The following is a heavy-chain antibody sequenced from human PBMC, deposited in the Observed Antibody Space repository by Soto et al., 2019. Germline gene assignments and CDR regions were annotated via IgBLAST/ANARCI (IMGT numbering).Heavy chain of an antibody. V-gene: IGHV4-31*03. D-gene: IGHD2-15*01. CDR2: IYYSGST. Sequence: PSETLSLTCTVSGGSISSGGYYWSWIRQHPGKGLEWIGYIYYSGSTYYNPSLKSRVTISVDTSKNQFSLKLSSVTAADTAVYYCAREWVAATPGYYGMDVWGQGTTVTVSS. CDR1: GGSISSGGYY. CDR3: AREWVAATPGYYGMDV. J-gene: IGHJ6*02.